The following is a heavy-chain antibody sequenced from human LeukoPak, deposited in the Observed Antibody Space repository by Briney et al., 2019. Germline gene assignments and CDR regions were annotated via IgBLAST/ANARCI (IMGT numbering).Heavy chain of an antibody. V-gene: IGHV3-11*01. CDR1: GFTFSDYY. D-gene: IGHD6-19*01. J-gene: IGHJ4*02. CDR2: ISSSGSTI. CDR3: AKLRAWYNDY. Sequence: GRSLRLSCAASGFTFSDYYMSWIRQAPGKGLEWVSYISSSGSTIYYADSVKGRFTISRDNAKNSLYLQMNSLRAADTAVYYCAKLRAWYNDYWGQGTLVTVSS.